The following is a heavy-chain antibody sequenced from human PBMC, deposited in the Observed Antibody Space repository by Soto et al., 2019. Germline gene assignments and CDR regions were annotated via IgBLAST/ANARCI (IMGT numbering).Heavy chain of an antibody. J-gene: IGHJ3*01. CDR3: ASWHEREHAYDV. V-gene: IGHV3-53*01. CDR2: LYDVDGT. CDR1: GLTVSGKKY. D-gene: IGHD1-1*01. Sequence: GGSLRLSCADFGLTVSGKKYVAWVRQAPGKGLEWVSALYDVDGTYYADSVKGRFTASRDSSKTTVYLQMNGLRPDDTDGYYCASWHEREHAYDVWGQGTPVTVSS.